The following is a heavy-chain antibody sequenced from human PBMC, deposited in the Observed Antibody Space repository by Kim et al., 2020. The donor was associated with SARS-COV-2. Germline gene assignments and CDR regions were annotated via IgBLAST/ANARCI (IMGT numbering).Heavy chain of an antibody. CDR3: AKALQIVVVTAIQADAFDI. CDR1: GFTFSSYA. Sequence: GGSLRLSCAASGFTFSSYAMSWVRQAPGKGLEWVSAISGSGGSTYYADSVKGRFTISRDNSKNTLYLQMNSLRAEDTAVYYCAKALQIVVVTAIQADAFDIWGQGTMVTVSS. CDR2: ISGSGGST. V-gene: IGHV3-23*01. D-gene: IGHD2-21*02. J-gene: IGHJ3*02.